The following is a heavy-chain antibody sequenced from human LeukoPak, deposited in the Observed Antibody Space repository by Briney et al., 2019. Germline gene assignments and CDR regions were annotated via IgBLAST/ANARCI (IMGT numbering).Heavy chain of an antibody. CDR1: GFTFSSYA. Sequence: GGSLRLSCAASGFTFSSYAMHWVRQAPGKGLEWVAVISYDGSNKYYADSVKGRFTISRDNSKNTLYLQMNSLRAEDTAVYYCARDTMTTVIAYYFDHWGQGTLVTVSS. CDR3: ARDTMTTVIAYYFDH. J-gene: IGHJ4*02. V-gene: IGHV3-30*04. CDR2: ISYDGSNK. D-gene: IGHD4-17*01.